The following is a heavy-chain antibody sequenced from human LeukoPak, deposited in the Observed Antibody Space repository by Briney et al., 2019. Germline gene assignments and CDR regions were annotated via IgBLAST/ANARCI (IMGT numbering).Heavy chain of an antibody. V-gene: IGHV4-30-4*01. CDR3: ARDKWVKAGNTWQHYGMDV. CDR2: MYYSGST. D-gene: IGHD1-26*01. CDR1: GGSIRSDNSY. J-gene: IGHJ6*02. Sequence: SETLSLTCTVSGGSIRSDNSYWSWIRQPPGKGLEWIGYMYYSGSTYYNPSLKSRVTISKDTSKNQISLKLTSVTAADTAVYYCARDKWVKAGNTWQHYGMDVWGQGTTVTVSS.